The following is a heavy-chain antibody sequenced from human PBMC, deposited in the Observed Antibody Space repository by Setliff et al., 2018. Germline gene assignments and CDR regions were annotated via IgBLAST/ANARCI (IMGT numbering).Heavy chain of an antibody. D-gene: IGHD6-19*01. Sequence: SETLSLTCTVSGGSVNSGYDNWNWLRQPAGKGLEWIGHINRRGSTNFSPSLKGRVTRSLDTSKNQFSPNLTSVTAADTAVYYCARASSGWYSAYYYYMDVWGKGTTVTVSS. J-gene: IGHJ6*03. V-gene: IGHV4-61*09. CDR2: INRRGST. CDR3: ARASSGWYSAYYYYMDV. CDR1: GGSVNSGYDN.